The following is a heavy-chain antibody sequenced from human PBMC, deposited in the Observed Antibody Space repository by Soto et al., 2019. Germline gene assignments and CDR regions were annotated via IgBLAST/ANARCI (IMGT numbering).Heavy chain of an antibody. CDR1: GGSISSGGYY. J-gene: IGHJ3*02. V-gene: IGHV4-31*03. Sequence: SETLSLTCTVSGGSISSGGYYWSWIRQHPGKGLEWIGYIYYSGSTYYNPSLKSRVTISVDTFKNQFSLKLSSVTAADTAVYYCARSVPEVVITYAFDIWGQGTMVTVSS. CDR3: ARSVPEVVITYAFDI. D-gene: IGHD3-22*01. CDR2: IYYSGST.